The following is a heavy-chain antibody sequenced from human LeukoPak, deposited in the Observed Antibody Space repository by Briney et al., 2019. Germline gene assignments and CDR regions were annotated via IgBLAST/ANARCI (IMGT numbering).Heavy chain of an antibody. CDR1: GYTFTGYY. CDR2: INPNSGGT. V-gene: IGHV1-2*02. D-gene: IGHD3-9*01. J-gene: IGHJ4*02. CDR3: ARDANRLRYFDWLLPDY. Sequence: ASVKVSCKASGYTFTGYYMHWVRQAPGRGLEWMGWINPNSGGTNYAQKFQGRVTMTRDTSISTAYMELSRLRPDDTAVYYCARDANRLRYFDWLLPDYWGQGTLVTVSS.